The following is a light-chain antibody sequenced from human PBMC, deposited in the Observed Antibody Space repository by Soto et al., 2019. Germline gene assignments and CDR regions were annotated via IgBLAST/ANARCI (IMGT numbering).Light chain of an antibody. CDR1: QSISNR. CDR2: DAS. Sequence: DIRMTQSPSTLSASVVDRVTITCRASQSISNRLAWYQQKPGKAPKVLIYDASSLESGVPSRFIGSGSGTEFILTISSLQPDDFATYYCQHYGGMWTCGQGTKVDIK. V-gene: IGKV1-5*01. J-gene: IGKJ1*01. CDR3: QHYGGMWT.